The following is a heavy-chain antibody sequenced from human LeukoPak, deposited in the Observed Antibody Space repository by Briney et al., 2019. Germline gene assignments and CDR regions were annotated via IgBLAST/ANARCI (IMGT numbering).Heavy chain of an antibody. CDR1: GGSFSGYY. D-gene: IGHD3-3*01. CDR2: IYYSGST. Sequence: SETLSLTCAVYGGSFSGYYWSWIRQPPGKGLEWIGSIYYSGSTYYNPSLKSRVTISVDTSKNQFSLKLSSVTAADTAVYYYASSEVGYYDFWSGYYNYMDVWGKGTTVTVSS. J-gene: IGHJ6*03. V-gene: IGHV4-34*01. CDR3: ASSEVGYYDFWSGYYNYMDV.